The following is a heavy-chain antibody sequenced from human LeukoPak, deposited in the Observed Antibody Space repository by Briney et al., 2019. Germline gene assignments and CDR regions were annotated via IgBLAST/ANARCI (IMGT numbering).Heavy chain of an antibody. J-gene: IGHJ4*02. CDR2: INPSGGIT. Sequence: ASVKVSCKASGYTFTSYGISWVRQAPGQGLEWMGIINPSGGITSYAQKFQGRVTMTRDTSTSTVYMELSSLRSEDTAVYYCARDSTYCGGDCYPFDYWGQGTLVTVSS. D-gene: IGHD2-21*02. CDR1: GYTFTSYG. V-gene: IGHV1-46*01. CDR3: ARDSTYCGGDCYPFDY.